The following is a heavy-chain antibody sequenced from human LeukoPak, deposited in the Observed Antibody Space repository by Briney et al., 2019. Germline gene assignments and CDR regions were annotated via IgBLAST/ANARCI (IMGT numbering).Heavy chain of an antibody. D-gene: IGHD1-1*01. CDR2: ISYDGSNK. J-gene: IGHJ5*02. CDR1: GFTFSSYG. CDR3: AKDIDGAGTLGP. Sequence: QAGGSLRLSCAASGFTFSSYGMHWVRQAPGKGLEWVAVISYDGSNKYYADSVKGRFTISRDISKNTLYLQMNSLRAEDTAVYYCAKDIDGAGTLGPWGQGTLVTVSS. V-gene: IGHV3-30*18.